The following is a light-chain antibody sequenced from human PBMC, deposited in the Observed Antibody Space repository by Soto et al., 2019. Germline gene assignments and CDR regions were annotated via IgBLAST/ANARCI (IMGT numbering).Light chain of an antibody. CDR1: SGHNNYA. V-gene: IGLV4-69*01. CDR3: QTWGTGIWV. J-gene: IGLJ3*02. Sequence: QSVLTQSPSASASLGASVKLTCTLSSGHNNYAIAWHQQQPEKGPRFLMKLNSDGSHNKGDGIPDRFSGSSSGAERYLTISSLQSEDEADYYCQTWGTGIWVFGGGTKVTVL. CDR2: LNSDGSH.